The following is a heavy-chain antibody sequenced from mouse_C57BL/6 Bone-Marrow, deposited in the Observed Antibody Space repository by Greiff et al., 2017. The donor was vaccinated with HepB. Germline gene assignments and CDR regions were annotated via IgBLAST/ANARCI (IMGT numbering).Heavy chain of an antibody. J-gene: IGHJ2*01. Sequence: VKLVESGAELARPGASVKMSCKASGYTFTSYTMHWVKQRPGQGLEWIGYINPSSGYTKYNQKFKDKATLTADKSSSTAYMQLSSLTSEDSAVYYCASNYYGSSEGDYWGQGTTLTVSS. CDR1: GYTFTSYT. CDR3: ASNYYGSSEGDY. CDR2: INPSSGYT. D-gene: IGHD1-1*01. V-gene: IGHV1-4*01.